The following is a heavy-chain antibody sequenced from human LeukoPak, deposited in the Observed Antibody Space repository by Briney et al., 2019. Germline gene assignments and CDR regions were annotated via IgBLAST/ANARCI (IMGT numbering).Heavy chain of an antibody. CDR3: ARGNQWFGELLTWFDP. CDR1: GGSFSGYY. J-gene: IGHJ5*02. Sequence: PSETLSLTCAVYGGSFSGYYWRWIRQPPGKGLEWIGEINHSGSTNYNPSRKSRVTISVDTSKNQFSLKLSSVTAADTAVYYCARGNQWFGELLTWFDPWGQGTLVTVSS. CDR2: INHSGST. V-gene: IGHV4-34*01. D-gene: IGHD3-10*01.